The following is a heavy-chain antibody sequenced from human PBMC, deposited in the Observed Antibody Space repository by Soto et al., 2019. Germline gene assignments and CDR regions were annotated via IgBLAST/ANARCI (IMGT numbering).Heavy chain of an antibody. V-gene: IGHV4-39*02. D-gene: IGHD3-22*01. J-gene: IGHJ4*02. Sequence: SETLSLTCTVSGDSIRSGIYYWGWIRQPPGKGLEWIGSAYYSGMTHYGPSRSGRVTISVDTSKNQFSLKLSSVTAADTAVYYCARVYFDYYDSSGYYYSYFDYWGQGTLVTVSS. CDR3: ARVYFDYYDSSGYYYSYFDY. CDR2: AYYSGMT. CDR1: GDSIRSGIYY.